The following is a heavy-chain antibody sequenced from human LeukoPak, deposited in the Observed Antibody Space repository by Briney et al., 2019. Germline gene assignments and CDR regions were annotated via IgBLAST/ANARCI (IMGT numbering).Heavy chain of an antibody. CDR3: ARDTRRWELVGFDY. J-gene: IGHJ4*02. D-gene: IGHD1-26*01. V-gene: IGHV1-2*02. CDR1: GYTFTGYY. CDR2: INPNSGGT. Sequence: GASVKVSCKASGYTFTGYYMHWVRQAPGQGLEWMGWINPNSGGTNYAQKFQGRVTMTRDTSISTAYMELSRLRSDDTAVYYCARDTRRWELVGFDYWGQGTLVTVSS.